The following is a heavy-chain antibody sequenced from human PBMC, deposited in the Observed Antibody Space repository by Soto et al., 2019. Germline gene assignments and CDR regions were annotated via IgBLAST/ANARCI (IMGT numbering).Heavy chain of an antibody. V-gene: IGHV3-23*01. CDR2: ISGSGGST. D-gene: IGHD4-17*01. Sequence: SLRLSCAASGFTFSSYAMSWVRQAPGKGLEWVSAISGSGGSTYYADSVKGRFTISRDNSKDTLYLQMNSLRAEDTAVYYCARGKDDYGDYWYFDYWGQGTLVTVS. CDR3: ARGKDDYGDYWYFDY. J-gene: IGHJ4*02. CDR1: GFTFSSYA.